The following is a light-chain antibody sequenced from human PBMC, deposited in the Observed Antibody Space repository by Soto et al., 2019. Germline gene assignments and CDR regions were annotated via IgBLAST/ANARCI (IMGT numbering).Light chain of an antibody. Sequence: EVLLTQSPATLSLSPGERATLSCRASQSVNHYLAWYQQKPGQAPRLLIYDASSRATGTPARFSGSGSGTDFTVTISSLEPEDFAVYYCQQRSYWLTFGGGTKVEIK. CDR3: QQRSYWLT. V-gene: IGKV3-11*01. CDR2: DAS. CDR1: QSVNHY. J-gene: IGKJ4*01.